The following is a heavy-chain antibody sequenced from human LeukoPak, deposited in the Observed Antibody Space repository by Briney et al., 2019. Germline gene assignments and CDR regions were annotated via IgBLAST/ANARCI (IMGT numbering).Heavy chain of an antibody. V-gene: IGHV3-21*01. J-gene: IGHJ3*02. CDR1: GFTFSSYS. D-gene: IGHD2-2*01. Sequence: GGSLRLCCAASGFTFSSYSMNWVRQAPGKGLEWVSSISSSSSYIYYADSVKGRFTISRDNAKNSLYLQMNSLRAEDTAVYYCARDMVWGHDIVEVPAALDAFDIWGQGTMVTVSS. CDR2: ISSSSSYI. CDR3: ARDMVWGHDIVEVPAALDAFDI.